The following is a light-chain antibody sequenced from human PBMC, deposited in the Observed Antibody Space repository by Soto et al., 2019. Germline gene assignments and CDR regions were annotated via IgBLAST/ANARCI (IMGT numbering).Light chain of an antibody. CDR3: SSYTTSTTLV. CDR2: EVN. V-gene: IGLV2-14*01. CDR1: SSDVGAYNY. J-gene: IGLJ2*01. Sequence: QPVLTQPASVSRSPGQSITISGTGTSSDVGAYNYVSWYQHHPGKAPKHMIYEVNERHSGVSNRFSGSKSGNTDYLTISWFQDEDEADYYCSSYTTSTTLVLCGGTKLTV.